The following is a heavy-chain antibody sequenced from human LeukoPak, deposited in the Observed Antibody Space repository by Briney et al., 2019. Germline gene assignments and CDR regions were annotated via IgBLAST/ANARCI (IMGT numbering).Heavy chain of an antibody. CDR3: ARVRFGYSSIPFDY. Sequence: PGGPLRLSCAASGFTFSSYWMHWVRQAPGKGLVWVSRINSDGSSISYADSVKGRFTISRDNAKNTLYLQMNSLRAEDTAVYYCARVRFGYSSIPFDYWGQGTLVTVSS. V-gene: IGHV3-74*01. D-gene: IGHD6-19*01. J-gene: IGHJ4*02. CDR1: GFTFSSYW. CDR2: INSDGSSI.